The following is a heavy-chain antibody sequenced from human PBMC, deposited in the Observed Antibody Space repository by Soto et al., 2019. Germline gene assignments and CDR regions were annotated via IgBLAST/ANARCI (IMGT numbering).Heavy chain of an antibody. J-gene: IGHJ4*02. D-gene: IGHD3-22*01. Sequence: QVHLQESGPGLVKPSGTLSLTCTVSSASVTTSTWWSWVRQPPGQGLEWIGEIHHDGSTYYNPSLKSRAAISIDKSENQFSLILRSMTAADTAVYYCARGGVGWVPSMSYFDNWGQGILVTASS. CDR1: SASVTTSTW. CDR2: IHHDGST. CDR3: ARGGVGWVPSMSYFDN. V-gene: IGHV4-4*02.